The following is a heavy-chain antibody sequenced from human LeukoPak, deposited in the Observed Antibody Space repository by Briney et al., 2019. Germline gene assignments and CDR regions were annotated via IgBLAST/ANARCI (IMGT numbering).Heavy chain of an antibody. V-gene: IGHV3-23*01. D-gene: IGHD1-26*01. CDR2: ISSSGYST. CDR3: AKPYRSNYFDY. J-gene: IGHJ4*02. CDR1: GFTFSNFA. Sequence: GGSLRLSCAASGFTFSNFAMTWVRQAPGKGLEWVSTISSSGYSTYYADSVKGRFTISRDNSENMLHLQMSSLRAEDTAVYYCAKPYRSNYFDYWGQGSLVTASS.